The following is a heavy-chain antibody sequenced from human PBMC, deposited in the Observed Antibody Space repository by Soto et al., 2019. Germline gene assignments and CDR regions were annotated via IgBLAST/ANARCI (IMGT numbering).Heavy chain of an antibody. V-gene: IGHV1-2*04. D-gene: IGHD2-2*01. CDR3: TRDHFTSSGCYEVYYYGMDV. Sequence: ASVKVSCKASGYTFTDYYVHWVRQAPGQGLEWMGWINPNSGGTNYAQKFQGWVTMTRDTSISTAYMELSRLRSDDTAVYYCTRDHFTSSGCYEVYYYGMDVWGQGTTVTVSS. CDR1: GYTFTDYY. J-gene: IGHJ6*02. CDR2: INPNSGGT.